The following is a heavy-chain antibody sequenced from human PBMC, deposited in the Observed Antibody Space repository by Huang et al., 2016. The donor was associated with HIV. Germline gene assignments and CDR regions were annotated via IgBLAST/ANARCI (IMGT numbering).Heavy chain of an antibody. J-gene: IGHJ3*02. CDR3: ARAGGFEI. Sequence: EEHLVESGGGLVQPGGSLRPSCEASGFKFSNYWMQWVRQAPGKGLMWVSRIKIDGRTTDYADSVKGRFTISRDNAKNTLYLQMSSLTAEDTAIYYCARAGGFEIWGQGTVVTVSS. CDR2: IKIDGRTT. D-gene: IGHD2-15*01. V-gene: IGHV3-74*01. CDR1: GFKFSNYW.